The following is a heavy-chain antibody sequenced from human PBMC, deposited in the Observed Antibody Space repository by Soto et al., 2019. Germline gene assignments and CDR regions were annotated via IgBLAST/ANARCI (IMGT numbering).Heavy chain of an antibody. CDR2: IWYDGSNK. CDR3: AREFLDTITGTPGPYYYGMDV. CDR1: GFTFSSYG. D-gene: IGHD1-20*01. Sequence: GVSLRLSCAASGFTFSSYGMHWVRQAPGKGLEWVAVIWYDGSNKYYADSVKGRFTISRDNSKNTLYLQMNSLRAEDTAVYYCAREFLDTITGTPGPYYYGMDVWAQGTTVTVSS. J-gene: IGHJ6*02. V-gene: IGHV3-33*01.